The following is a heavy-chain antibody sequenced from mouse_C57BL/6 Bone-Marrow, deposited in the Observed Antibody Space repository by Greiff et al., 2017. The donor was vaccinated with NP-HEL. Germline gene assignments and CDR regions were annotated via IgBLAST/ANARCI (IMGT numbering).Heavy chain of an antibody. CDR1: GYTFTDYY. CDR3: ARLDTTVGYYFDY. Sequence: EVQLQQSGPELVKPGASVKISCKASGYTFTDYYMNWVKQSHGKSLEWIGDINPNNGGTSYNQKFKGKATLTVDKSSSTAYMELRSLTSEDSAVYYCARLDTTVGYYFDYWGQGTTLTVSS. CDR2: INPNNGGT. D-gene: IGHD1-1*01. V-gene: IGHV1-26*01. J-gene: IGHJ2*01.